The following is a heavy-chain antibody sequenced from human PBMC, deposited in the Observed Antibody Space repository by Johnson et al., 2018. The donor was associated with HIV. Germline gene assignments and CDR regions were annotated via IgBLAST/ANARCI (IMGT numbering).Heavy chain of an antibody. D-gene: IGHD3-3*01. Sequence: VQLLESGGGVVQPGRSLRLSCAASGFTFSSYGMHWVRQAPGKGLEWVAVILYDGSNKYYADSGKGRFTISRDNAKNSLYLQMNSLRTEDTAGYYCASDRDDFWRETENDSFDIWGQGTMVTVSS. CDR3: ASDRDDFWRETENDSFDI. CDR1: GFTFSSYG. J-gene: IGHJ3*02. CDR2: ILYDGSNK. V-gene: IGHV3-30*12.